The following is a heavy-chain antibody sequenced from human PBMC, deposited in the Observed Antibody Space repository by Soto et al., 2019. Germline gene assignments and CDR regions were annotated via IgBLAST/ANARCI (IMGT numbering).Heavy chain of an antibody. D-gene: IGHD1-1*01. CDR2: IRQDGSET. Sequence: EVQLVESGGDLVQPGGSLRLSCEASGFTFTNYWMTWVRQVAGKGLEWVAIIRQDGSETKYVDSVKGRFTISRDNTKRPSYLQMTSLTEGDTAMYYCLTTTRDRPFEHWGQGTPVTVAS. J-gene: IGHJ4*02. CDR1: GFTFTNYW. V-gene: IGHV3-7*03. CDR3: LTTTRDRPFEH.